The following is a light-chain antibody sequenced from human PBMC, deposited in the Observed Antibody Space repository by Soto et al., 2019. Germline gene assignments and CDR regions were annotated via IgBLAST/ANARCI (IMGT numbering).Light chain of an antibody. J-gene: IGKJ1*01. V-gene: IGKV3-15*01. CDR3: QQYNKWPRT. Sequence: ETVMTQSPATLSVSPGERATLSCRASQSVSSALAWYQQKPGLPPRLLIYDASNRATGIPARFSGSGSGTDFTLTISSLQSQDFAVYYCQQYNKWPRTFGQGTKVDIK. CDR1: QSVSSA. CDR2: DAS.